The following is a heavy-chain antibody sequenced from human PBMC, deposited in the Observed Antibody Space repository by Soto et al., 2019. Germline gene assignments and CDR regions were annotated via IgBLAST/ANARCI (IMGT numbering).Heavy chain of an antibody. CDR1: GFTFDDYA. D-gene: IGHD1-26*01. V-gene: IGHV3-9*01. CDR3: AKEIGYSGKLFGGWFDP. CDR2: ISWNSGNI. J-gene: IGHJ5*02. Sequence: EVQLVESGGGLVQPGRSLRLSCVASGFTFDDYAMHWVRQAPGEGLEWVSGISWNSGNIGYADSVKGRFTISRDNAKNSLYRQMNSLRAEDTALYYCAKEIGYSGKLFGGWFDPWGQGTLVTVSS.